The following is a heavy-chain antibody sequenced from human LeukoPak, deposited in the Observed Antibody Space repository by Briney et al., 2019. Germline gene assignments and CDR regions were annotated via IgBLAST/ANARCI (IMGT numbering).Heavy chain of an antibody. CDR2: VYYSGST. CDR1: GGSISSYY. CDR3: ARDRRDYGGNSGGIFDY. Sequence: PSETLSLTCTVSGGSISSYYWSWIRRPPGKGLEWIRYVYYSGSTKYNPSLKSRVTISEDTSKNQFSLKLNSVTAADTAVYYCARDRRDYGGNSGGIFDYWGQGTQVTVSS. V-gene: IGHV4-59*01. J-gene: IGHJ4*02. D-gene: IGHD4-23*01.